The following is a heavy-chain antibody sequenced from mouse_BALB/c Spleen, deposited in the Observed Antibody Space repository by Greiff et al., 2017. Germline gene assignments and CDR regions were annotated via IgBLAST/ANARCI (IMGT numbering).Heavy chain of an antibody. Sequence: EVMLVESGGGLVQPGGSMKLSCVASGFTFSNYWMNWVRQSPEKGLEWVAEIRLKSNNYATHYAESVKGRFTISRDDSKSSVYLQMNNLRAEDTGIYYCTRDGYVGLMDYWGQGTSVTVSS. V-gene: IGHV6-6*02. CDR3: TRDGYVGLMDY. D-gene: IGHD1-2*01. CDR2: IRLKSNNYAT. CDR1: GFTFSNYW. J-gene: IGHJ4*01.